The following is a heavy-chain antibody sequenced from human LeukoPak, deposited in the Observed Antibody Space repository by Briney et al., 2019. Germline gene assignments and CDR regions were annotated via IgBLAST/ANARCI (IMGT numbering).Heavy chain of an antibody. V-gene: IGHV4-59*01. J-gene: IGHJ6*02. CDR1: GGSISSYY. CDR2: IYYSEST. CDR3: ARDMEVGQSGGSSWFYYYGMDV. D-gene: IGHD6-13*01. Sequence: SETLSLTCTVSGGSISSYYWSWIRQPPGKGLEWIGYIYYSESTNYNPSLKSRVTISVDTSKNQFSLKLSSVTAADTAVYYCARDMEVGQSGGSSWFYYYGMDVWGQGTTVTVSS.